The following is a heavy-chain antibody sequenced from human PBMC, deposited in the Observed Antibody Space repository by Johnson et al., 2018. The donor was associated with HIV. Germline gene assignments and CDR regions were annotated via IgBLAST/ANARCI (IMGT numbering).Heavy chain of an antibody. Sequence: MQLVESGGGLVQPGGSLRVSCAASGFTFSSYWMNWVRQAPGKGLEWVAKIKQDGSETFYADSVKGRFIISRDNARNSVFLQMNSLRAADTAVSYCAKELADSSGYYADAFDIWGQGTMVTVSS. CDR2: IKQDGSET. V-gene: IGHV3-7*01. CDR3: AKELADSSGYYADAFDI. D-gene: IGHD3-22*01. J-gene: IGHJ3*02. CDR1: GFTFSSYW.